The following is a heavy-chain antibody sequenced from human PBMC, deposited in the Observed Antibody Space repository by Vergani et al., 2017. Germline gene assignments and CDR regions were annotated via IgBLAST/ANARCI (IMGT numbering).Heavy chain of an antibody. CDR3: ARSNRWLQNPYYYYGMDV. J-gene: IGHJ6*02. CDR1: GYTFTSYA. Sequence: QVQLVQSGAEVKKPGSSVKVSCKASGYTFTSYAMNWVRQAPGQGLEWMGWINTNTGNPTYAQGFTGRFVFSLDTSVSTAYLQISSLKAEDTAVYYCARSNRWLQNPYYYYGMDVWGQGTTVTVSS. D-gene: IGHD5-24*01. V-gene: IGHV7-4-1*02. CDR2: INTNTGNP.